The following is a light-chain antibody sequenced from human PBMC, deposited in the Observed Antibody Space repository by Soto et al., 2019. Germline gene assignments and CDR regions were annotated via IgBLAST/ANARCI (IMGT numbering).Light chain of an antibody. Sequence: QSALTQPPSASGSPGQSVTISCTGTSSDVGAYNYVSWYQQHPGKAPKLMIYDVSKRPSGVPYRFSGSKSGNAASLTVSGLQGEDEADYYCSSYAGSSWVFGRVTKLTVL. CDR2: DVS. V-gene: IGLV2-8*01. J-gene: IGLJ3*02. CDR1: SSDVGAYNY. CDR3: SSYAGSSWV.